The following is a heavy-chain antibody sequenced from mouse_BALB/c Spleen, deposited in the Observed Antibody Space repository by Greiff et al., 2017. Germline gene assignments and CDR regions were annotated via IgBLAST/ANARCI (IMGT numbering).Heavy chain of an antibody. V-gene: IGHV14-1*02. Sequence: EVKVVESGAELVRPGALVKLSCKASAFNIKAYYMHGVKQRPEQGLEWIGWIDPENGNTIYDPKFRGKASITADTSSNTAYLQLSSLTSEDTAVYYCARVRERGAMDYWGQGTSVTVSS. J-gene: IGHJ4*01. CDR1: AFNIKAYY. CDR2: IDPENGNT. CDR3: ARVRERGAMDY.